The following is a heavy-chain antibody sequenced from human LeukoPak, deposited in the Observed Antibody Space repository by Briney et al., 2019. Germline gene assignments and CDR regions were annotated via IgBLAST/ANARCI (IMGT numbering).Heavy chain of an antibody. Sequence: SETLSLTCTVSGGSISSYYWSWIRQPPGKGLEWLGYIYYSGSTNYNPSLKSRVTISVDTSKNQFSLKLSSVTAADTAVYYCARVSGYGDYADYWGQGTLVTVSS. D-gene: IGHD5-12*01. CDR2: IYYSGST. V-gene: IGHV4-59*01. CDR1: GGSISSYY. J-gene: IGHJ4*02. CDR3: ARVSGYGDYADY.